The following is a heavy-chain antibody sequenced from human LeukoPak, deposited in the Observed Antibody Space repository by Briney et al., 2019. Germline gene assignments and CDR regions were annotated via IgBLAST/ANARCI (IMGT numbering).Heavy chain of an antibody. Sequence: PSQTLSLTCTVSGGSISSNSYYWSWIRQPAGKGLEWIGRIYTSGSTNYNPSLKSRVTMSVDTSKNQFSLKLSSVTAADTAVYYCARDILLWFPIRNWFDPWGQGTLVTVSS. V-gene: IGHV4-61*02. CDR1: GGSISSNSYY. J-gene: IGHJ5*02. D-gene: IGHD3-10*01. CDR3: ARDILLWFPIRNWFDP. CDR2: IYTSGST.